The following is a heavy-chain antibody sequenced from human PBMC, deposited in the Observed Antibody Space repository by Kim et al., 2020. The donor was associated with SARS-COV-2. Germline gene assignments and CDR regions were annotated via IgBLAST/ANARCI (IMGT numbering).Heavy chain of an antibody. D-gene: IGHD1-20*01. CDR2: IIPIFGVP. J-gene: IGHJ4*02. CDR1: GGTFSTHG. CDR3: ARDSPRYKWNHHLDY. Sequence: SVKVSCKASGGTFSTHGISWVRQAPGQGLEWMGTIIPIFGVPHYAQKFQGRVTITADESTTTAYMEFSSLTSEDTAKYYCARDSPRYKWNHHLDYWGQGTLLTVSS. V-gene: IGHV1-69*13.